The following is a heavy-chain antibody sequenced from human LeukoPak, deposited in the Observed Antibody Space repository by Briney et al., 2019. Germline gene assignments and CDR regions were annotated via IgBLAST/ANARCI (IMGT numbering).Heavy chain of an antibody. CDR1: GGSISSYY. D-gene: IGHD2-2*01. CDR2: IYYSGST. Sequence: SETLSLTCTVSGGSISSYYWSWIRQPPGKGLEWIGYIYYSGSTNYNPSLKSRVTISVDTSKNQFSLKLSSVTAADTAVYYCASAPSLYCSSTSCPCYYMDVWGKGTTVTVSS. V-gene: IGHV4-59*08. J-gene: IGHJ6*03. CDR3: ASAPSLYCSSTSCPCYYMDV.